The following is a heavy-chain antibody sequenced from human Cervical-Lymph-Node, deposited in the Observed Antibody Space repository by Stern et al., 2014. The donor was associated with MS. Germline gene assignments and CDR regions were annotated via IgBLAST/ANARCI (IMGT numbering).Heavy chain of an antibody. CDR2: ISYIGST. CDR3: ARSDRLWGSFDY. D-gene: IGHD3-16*01. CDR1: GASISRVGYY. V-gene: IGHV4-31*03. J-gene: IGHJ4*02. Sequence: QVQLQESGPGLVKPSQTLSLTCTVSGASISRVGYYWSWIRQHPGQGLEWIGYISYIGSTYYNPSLQSRVSISVDTSENQFSLNLSSVTAADTALYYCARSDRLWGSFDYWGQGTLVTVSS.